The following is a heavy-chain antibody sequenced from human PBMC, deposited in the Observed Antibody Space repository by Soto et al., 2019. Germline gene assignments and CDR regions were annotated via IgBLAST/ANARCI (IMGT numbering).Heavy chain of an antibody. Sequence: KLSETLSLTCAVSGGSISSGGYSWSWIRQPPGKGLEWIGYIYHSGSTYYNPSLKSRVTISVDRSKNQFSLKLSSVTAADTAVYYCARVLASYYFDYWGQGTLVTVSS. D-gene: IGHD3-3*02. CDR1: GGSISSGGYS. CDR2: IYHSGST. CDR3: ARVLASYYFDY. V-gene: IGHV4-30-2*01. J-gene: IGHJ4*02.